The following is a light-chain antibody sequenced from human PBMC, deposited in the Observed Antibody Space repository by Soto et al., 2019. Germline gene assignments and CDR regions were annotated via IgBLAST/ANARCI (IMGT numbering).Light chain of an antibody. CDR1: SSDVGDYNY. CDR3: TSYTSYSTYV. J-gene: IGLJ1*01. CDR2: EVN. Sequence: QSALTQPASVSGSPGQSITISCTGTSSDVGDYNYVSWYQQHPGKAPKLMIYEVNNRPSGVSYLFXGXXXGXXAXLXISGXQVEDEADYYCTSYTSYSTYVFGPGTKLTVL. V-gene: IGLV2-14*01.